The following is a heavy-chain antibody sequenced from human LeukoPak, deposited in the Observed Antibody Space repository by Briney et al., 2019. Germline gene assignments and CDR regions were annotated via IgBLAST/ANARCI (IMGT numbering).Heavy chain of an antibody. CDR1: GGSFSRYY. D-gene: IGHD5-24*01. CDR2: IDHRGDT. Sequence: SETLSLTCAVYGGSFSRYYWCWIRQSPGKGLEWIAEIDHRGDTNYNPSVKSRVTISVDTSKNQFSLKVRSLSAADTAVYYCARGATISETGYFDFWGQGTLVTVSS. V-gene: IGHV4-34*01. CDR3: ARGATISETGYFDF. J-gene: IGHJ4*03.